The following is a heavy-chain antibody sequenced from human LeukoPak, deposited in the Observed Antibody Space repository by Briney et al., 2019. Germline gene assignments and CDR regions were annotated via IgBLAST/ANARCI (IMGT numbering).Heavy chain of an antibody. CDR2: IYYSGST. Sequence: SETLSLTRTVSGGSISSYYWSWIRQPPGKGLEWIGYIYYSGSTNYNPSLKSRVTISVDTSKNQFSLKLSSVTAADTAVYYCAREAYGDYGNGPYFGYWGQGTLVTVSS. V-gene: IGHV4-59*01. CDR1: GGSISSYY. CDR3: AREAYGDYGNGPYFGY. J-gene: IGHJ4*02. D-gene: IGHD4-17*01.